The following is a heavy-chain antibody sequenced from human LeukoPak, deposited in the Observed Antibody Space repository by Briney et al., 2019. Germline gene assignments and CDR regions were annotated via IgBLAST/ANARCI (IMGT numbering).Heavy chain of an antibody. CDR2: IYHDGST. Sequence: SETLSLTCAVSGGSISSNNWWIWVRQSPEKGLEWIGEIYHDGSTNYNPSLKSRVTISMDKSKNQLSLKLSSVTAADTAVYYCARVDYGDTSGAFDIWGQGTMVTVSS. CDR1: GGSISSNNW. CDR3: ARVDYGDTSGAFDI. D-gene: IGHD4-17*01. J-gene: IGHJ3*02. V-gene: IGHV4-4*02.